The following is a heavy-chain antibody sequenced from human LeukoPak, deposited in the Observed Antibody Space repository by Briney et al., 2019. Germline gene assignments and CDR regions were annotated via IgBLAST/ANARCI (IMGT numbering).Heavy chain of an antibody. CDR3: VRDFSLTRLERPFDY. V-gene: IGHV3-7*01. CDR2: IKQDGSEK. D-gene: IGHD1-1*01. CDR1: GFTFSSYW. J-gene: IGHJ4*02. Sequence: GGSLRLSCAASGFTFSSYWMSWVRQAPGKGLEWVSNIKQDGSEKYYVDSVKGRFTISRDNAKTSLYLQMNSLRDEDTAVYYCVRDFSLTRLERPFDYWGQGTLVTVSS.